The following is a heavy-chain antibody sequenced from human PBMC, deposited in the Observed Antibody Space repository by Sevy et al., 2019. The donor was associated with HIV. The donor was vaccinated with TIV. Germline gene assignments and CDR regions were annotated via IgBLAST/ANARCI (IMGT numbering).Heavy chain of an antibody. V-gene: IGHV3-7*03. D-gene: IGHD4-17*01. CDR1: GFTSSTYW. Sequence: GGSLRLSCAASGFTSSTYWMTWVRQAPGKGLEWVANINQDGSEKYYVDSVKGRFTISRENAKNSLYVQMNNLRAEDTAVYYCAASYGDYDVRNYYYYMDVWGKGTTVTVSS. J-gene: IGHJ6*03. CDR2: INQDGSEK. CDR3: AASYGDYDVRNYYYYMDV.